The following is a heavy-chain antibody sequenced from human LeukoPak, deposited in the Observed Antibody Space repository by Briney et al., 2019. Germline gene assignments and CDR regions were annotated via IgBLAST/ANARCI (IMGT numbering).Heavy chain of an antibody. CDR1: GYTFTGYY. CDR3: ATVEYSSSSGWFDP. J-gene: IGHJ5*02. D-gene: IGHD6-6*01. V-gene: IGHV1-2*02. Sequence: ASVKVSCKASGYTFTGYYMHWVRQAPGQGLEWMGWINPNSGGTNYAQKFQGRVTMTRDTSISTAYMELSRLRSDDTAVYYCATVEYSSSSGWFDPWGQGTLVTVSS. CDR2: INPNSGGT.